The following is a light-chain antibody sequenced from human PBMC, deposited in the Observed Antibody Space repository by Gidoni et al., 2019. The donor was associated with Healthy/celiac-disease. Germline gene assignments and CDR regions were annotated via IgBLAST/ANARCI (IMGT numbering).Light chain of an antibody. CDR2: KAS. V-gene: IGKV1-5*03. Sequence: DIQMNQSPSTLSASVGDRVTITCRASQSISSWLAWYQQKPGKAPKLLIYKASSLESGVPSRFSGSGSGTEFTLTISSLQPDDFATYYCQQYNSYSFTFGPGTKVDIK. CDR1: QSISSW. J-gene: IGKJ3*01. CDR3: QQYNSYSFT.